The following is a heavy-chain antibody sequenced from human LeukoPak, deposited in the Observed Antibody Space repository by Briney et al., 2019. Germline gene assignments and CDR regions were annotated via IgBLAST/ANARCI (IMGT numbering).Heavy chain of an antibody. J-gene: IGHJ4*02. Sequence: GESLKISCQGSGYSFPTYWIGWVRQMPGKGLEWMGIIYPGDSDTRYSPSFQGQVTISADKSISTAYLQWSSLKASDTAMYYCATALEYSSSWYFDYWGQGTLVTVSS. CDR2: IYPGDSDT. D-gene: IGHD6-13*01. V-gene: IGHV5-51*01. CDR3: ATALEYSSSWYFDY. CDR1: GYSFPTYW.